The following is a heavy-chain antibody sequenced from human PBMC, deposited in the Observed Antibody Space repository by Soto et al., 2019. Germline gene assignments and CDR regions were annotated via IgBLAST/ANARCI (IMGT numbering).Heavy chain of an antibody. CDR3: ARDLGYDFWSGYSRWFDP. J-gene: IGHJ5*02. Sequence: QVQLQESGPGLVKPSETLSLTCTVPGGSVSSGSYYWSWIRQPPGKGLEWIGYIYYSGSTNYNPSHKRRFTISVDTSKNQFSLKLRSVTAADTAVYYCARDLGYDFWSGYSRWFDPSGQVTLVTVSS. CDR2: IYYSGST. V-gene: IGHV4-61*01. D-gene: IGHD3-3*01. CDR1: GGSVSSGSYY.